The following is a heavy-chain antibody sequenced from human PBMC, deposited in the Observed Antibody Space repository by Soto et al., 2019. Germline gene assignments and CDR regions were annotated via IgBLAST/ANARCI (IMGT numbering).Heavy chain of an antibody. CDR2: ISSSSSTI. CDR1: GFTFSSYS. Sequence: GGSLRLSCAASGFTFSSYSMNWVRQAPGKGLEWVSYISSSSSTIYYADSVKGRFTISRDNAKNSLYLKMNSLRAEDTAVYYCARPNVDIVATIVNYYYYYMDVWGKGTTVTVSS. V-gene: IGHV3-48*01. J-gene: IGHJ6*03. CDR3: ARPNVDIVATIVNYYYYYMDV. D-gene: IGHD5-12*01.